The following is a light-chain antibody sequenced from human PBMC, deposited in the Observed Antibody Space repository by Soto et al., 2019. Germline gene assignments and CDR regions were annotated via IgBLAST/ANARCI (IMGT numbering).Light chain of an antibody. CDR2: DAS. CDR3: LQYSIHSWT. J-gene: IGKJ1*01. Sequence: DIQMTQSPSTLSPSVGDRVTITCRASRSISDWLAWYQQKPGKAPKLLIFDASSLKSGVPSRFSGSGSGTEFTLTISGLQPDDVATYYCLQYSIHSWTFGQGTKVEIK. CDR1: RSISDW. V-gene: IGKV1-5*01.